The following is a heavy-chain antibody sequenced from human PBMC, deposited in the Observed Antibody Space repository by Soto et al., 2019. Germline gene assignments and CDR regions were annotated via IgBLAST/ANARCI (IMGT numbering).Heavy chain of an antibody. CDR2: IYHSGST. CDR1: GGSISSYY. D-gene: IGHD3-22*01. CDR3: ARVGYYDSSGYYYFDY. V-gene: IGHV4-59*01. Sequence: PSETLSLTCTVSGGSISSYYWSWIRQPPGKGLEWIGYIYHSGSTNYNPSLKSRVTISVDMSKNQFSLKLTSVTAADTAVYYCARVGYYDSSGYYYFDYWGQGTLVTVS. J-gene: IGHJ4*02.